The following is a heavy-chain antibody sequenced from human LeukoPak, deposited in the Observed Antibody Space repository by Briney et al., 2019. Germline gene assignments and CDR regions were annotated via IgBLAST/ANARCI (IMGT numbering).Heavy chain of an antibody. CDR3: ASNGPYYDILTGYYSYYYYMDV. CDR1: GYTFTCYY. CDR2: INPNSGGT. D-gene: IGHD3-9*01. V-gene: IGHV1-2*02. J-gene: IGHJ6*03. Sequence: GASVKVSCKASGYTFTCYYMHWVRQAPGQGLEWMGWINPNSGGTNYAQKFQGRVTMTRDTSISTAYMELSRLRSDDTAVYYCASNGPYYDILTGYYSYYYYMDVWGKGTTVTVSS.